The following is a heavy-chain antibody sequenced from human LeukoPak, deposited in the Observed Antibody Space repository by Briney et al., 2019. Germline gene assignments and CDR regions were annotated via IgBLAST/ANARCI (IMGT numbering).Heavy chain of an antibody. CDR2: IWYDGTNT. CDR1: GFSFSSSG. V-gene: IGHV3-33*01. D-gene: IGHD2-15*01. J-gene: IGHJ4*02. Sequence: GGSLRLSCAASGFSFSSSGMHWVRQAPGKGLEWVAVIWYDGTNTYYADSVKGRFTISRDNSKNTLYLQMDSLRAEDTAVYYCARDFSCSGGSCYSGMVWGQGTLVTVSS. CDR3: ARDFSCSGGSCYSGMV.